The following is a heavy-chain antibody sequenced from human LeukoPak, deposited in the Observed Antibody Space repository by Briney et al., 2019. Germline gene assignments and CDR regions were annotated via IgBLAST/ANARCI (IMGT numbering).Heavy chain of an antibody. V-gene: IGHV4-59*01. CDR3: ARAFYPGYYSYMAV. Sequence: PSETLSLTYTVSGGSISPYYWSWIRQPPGKGLEWIGYIYYSGSTNYNPSLKSRVTISVDTSKNQFSLKLSSVTAADTAVYYCARAFYPGYYSYMAVWGKGTTVTVSS. D-gene: IGHD3-3*02. CDR1: GGSISPYY. J-gene: IGHJ6*03. CDR2: IYYSGST.